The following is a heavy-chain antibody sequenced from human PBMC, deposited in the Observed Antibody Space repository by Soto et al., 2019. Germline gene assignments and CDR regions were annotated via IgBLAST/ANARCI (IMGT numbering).Heavy chain of an antibody. Sequence: SETLSLTCTVSGGSISSYYWSWIRQPPGKGLEWIGYIYYSGSTNYNPSLKSRVTISVDTSKNQFSLKLSSVTAADTAVYYCASYDSSGYYFDYWGQGTLVTVSS. CDR3: ASYDSSGYYFDY. CDR2: IYYSGST. V-gene: IGHV4-59*01. J-gene: IGHJ4*02. CDR1: GGSISSYY. D-gene: IGHD3-22*01.